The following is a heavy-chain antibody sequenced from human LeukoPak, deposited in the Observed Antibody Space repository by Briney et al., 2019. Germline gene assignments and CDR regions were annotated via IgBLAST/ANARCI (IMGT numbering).Heavy chain of an antibody. J-gene: IGHJ3*02. CDR1: GFTVSSNY. CDR2: IYSGGST. V-gene: IGHV3-66*01. D-gene: IGHD6-13*01. Sequence: GGSLRLSCAASGFTVSSNYMSWVRQAPGKGLEWVSVIYSGGSTYYADSVKGRFTISRDNSKNTLYLQMNSLRAEDTAVYYCARDTHLMRGSSSDAFDIWGQGTMVTVSS. CDR3: ARDTHLMRGSSSDAFDI.